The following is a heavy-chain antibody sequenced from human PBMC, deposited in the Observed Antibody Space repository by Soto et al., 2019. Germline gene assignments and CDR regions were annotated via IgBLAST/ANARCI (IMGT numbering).Heavy chain of an antibody. D-gene: IGHD5-18*01. CDR1: GFTFDDYA. V-gene: IGHV3-9*01. J-gene: IGHJ3*02. CDR2: ISWNSGIS. CDR3: AKDIFVDMDMVSPGASDM. Sequence: EVQLVESGGGLVQPGWSLRLSCAATGFTFDDYAMHWVRQAPGKGLEWVATISWNSGISAYADSVKGRFTISRDNAKKSLHLQMSSLKAEDTALYYCAKDIFVDMDMVSPGASDMWVQGTMVTVSS.